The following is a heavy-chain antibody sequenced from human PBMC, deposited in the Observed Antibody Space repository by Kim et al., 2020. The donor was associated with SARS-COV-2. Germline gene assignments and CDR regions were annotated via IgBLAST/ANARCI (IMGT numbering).Heavy chain of an antibody. D-gene: IGHD3-3*01. CDR2: IYPGDSDT. CDR1: GYSFTSYW. Sequence: GESLKISFKGSGYSFTSYWIGWVRQMPGKGLEWMGIIYPGDSDTRYSPSFQGQVTISADKSISTAYLQWSSLKASDTAMYYCARQGRVYYDFWSGFREYYMDVWGKGTTVTVSS. J-gene: IGHJ6*03. CDR3: ARQGRVYYDFWSGFREYYMDV. V-gene: IGHV5-51*01.